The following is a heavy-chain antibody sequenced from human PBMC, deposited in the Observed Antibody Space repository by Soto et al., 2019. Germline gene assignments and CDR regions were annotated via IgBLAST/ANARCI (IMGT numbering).Heavy chain of an antibody. CDR1: GGSFSGYY. J-gene: IGHJ4*02. CDR3: ARGRPHYDSSGYYFRYYFDY. Sequence: QVQLQQWGAGLLKPSETLSLTCAVYGGSFSGYYWSWIRQPPGKGLEWIGEINHSGSTNYNPSLKSRVIISVDTSKNQFSLKLSSVTAAATAVYYCARGRPHYDSSGYYFRYYFDYWGQGTLVTVSS. D-gene: IGHD3-22*01. CDR2: INHSGST. V-gene: IGHV4-34*01.